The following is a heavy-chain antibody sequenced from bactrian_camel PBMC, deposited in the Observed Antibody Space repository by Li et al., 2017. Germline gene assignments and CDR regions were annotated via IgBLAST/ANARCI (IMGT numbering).Heavy chain of an antibody. V-gene: IGHV3S40*01. CDR3: AVGGSAIIATTFAL. CDR2: ISNGGGIA. J-gene: IGHJ4*01. Sequence: VQLVESGGGLVQPGGSLRLSCAASGITFSSNHMTWVRQAPGKGLEWVSAISNGGGIAYYADSVKGRFTISRDTAKSTLYLQMNSLEAEDSGVYSCAVGGSAIIATTFALRGQGTQVTV. D-gene: IGHD4*01. CDR1: GITFSSNH.